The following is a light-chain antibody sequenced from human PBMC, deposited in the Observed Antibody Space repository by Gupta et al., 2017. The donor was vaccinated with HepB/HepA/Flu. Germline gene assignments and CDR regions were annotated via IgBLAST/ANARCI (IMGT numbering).Light chain of an antibody. V-gene: IGLV2-14*03. CDR3: SSYTSSLTWV. CDR1: NSDFGVYNY. J-gene: IGLJ3*02. Sequence: QSALTQPASVSGSPGQSITISCIGTNSDFGVYNYVAWYQHHPGKAPKVMIYDVSDRPSGVSNRFSGSKSGNTASLTISGLQAEDEAYYYCSSYTSSLTWVFGGGTKLTVL. CDR2: DVS.